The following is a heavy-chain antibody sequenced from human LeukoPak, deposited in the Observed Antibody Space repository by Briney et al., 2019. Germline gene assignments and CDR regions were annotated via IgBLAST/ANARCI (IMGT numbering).Heavy chain of an antibody. V-gene: IGHV3-30-3*01. J-gene: IGHJ4*02. D-gene: IGHD6-19*01. Sequence: GGSLRLSCGASGFTFRDYWMSWVRQAPGKGLEWVAVISYDGSNKYYADSVKGRFTISRDNSKNTLYLQMNSLRAEDTAVYYCARDRVSGWYYFDYWGQGTLVTVSS. CDR2: ISYDGSNK. CDR1: GFTFRDYW. CDR3: ARDRVSGWYYFDY.